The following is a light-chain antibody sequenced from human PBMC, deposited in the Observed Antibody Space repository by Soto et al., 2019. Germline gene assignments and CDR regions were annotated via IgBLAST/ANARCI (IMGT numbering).Light chain of an antibody. CDR2: ATS. Sequence: ETLPTQSPATVSMSPGETATLSCRASQSVSNSLAWYRQRPGQPPSLLIYATSTRATGVPARFTGSGSGTEFTLTISSLQSEDFAVYYCHQYYDWPPWTFGQGTKVDI. CDR3: HQYYDWPPWT. J-gene: IGKJ1*01. CDR1: QSVSNS. V-gene: IGKV3-15*01.